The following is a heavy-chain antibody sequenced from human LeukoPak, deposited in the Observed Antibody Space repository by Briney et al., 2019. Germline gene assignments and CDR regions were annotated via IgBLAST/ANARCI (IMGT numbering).Heavy chain of an antibody. CDR1: GGTFSSYA. D-gene: IGHD4-17*01. CDR3: ARATTVTTYYFDY. J-gene: IGHJ4*02. V-gene: IGHV1-2*04. CDR2: INPNSGGT. Sequence: GASVKVSCKASGGTFSSYAISWVRQAPGQGLEWMGWINPNSGGTNYAQKFQGWVTMTRDTSISTAYMELSRLRSDDTAVYYCARATTVTTYYFDYWGQGTLVTVSS.